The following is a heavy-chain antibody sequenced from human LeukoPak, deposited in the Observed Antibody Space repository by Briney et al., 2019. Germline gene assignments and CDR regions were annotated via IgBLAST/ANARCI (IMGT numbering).Heavy chain of an antibody. V-gene: IGHV5-51*01. J-gene: IGHJ4*02. Sequence: GESLKISCQTSEYSINTFMIAWVRQAPGRGLEWMGLVYPLDSETRYGPSFQGQVTISADKSTSSAFLQWDSLKASDTAMYYCVRHNTGADYWGQGTLVTVSS. D-gene: IGHD1-14*01. CDR2: VYPLDSET. CDR3: VRHNTGADY. CDR1: EYSINTFM.